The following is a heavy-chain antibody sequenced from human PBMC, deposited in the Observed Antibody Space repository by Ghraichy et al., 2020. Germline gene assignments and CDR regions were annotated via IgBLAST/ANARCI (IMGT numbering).Heavy chain of an antibody. D-gene: IGHD6-19*01. V-gene: IGHV1-2*02. CDR1: GYRFTDYY. J-gene: IGHJ4*02. CDR3: ARSGSGWEWASDY. CDR2: INENSGGT. Sequence: ASVKVSCKASGYRFTDYYIHWVRQAPGQGLEWMGWINENSGGTNYAQKFQGRVTMTRDTSISTAYMDLNRLTSDDTAVYYCARSGSGWEWASDYWGQGTLVTVSS.